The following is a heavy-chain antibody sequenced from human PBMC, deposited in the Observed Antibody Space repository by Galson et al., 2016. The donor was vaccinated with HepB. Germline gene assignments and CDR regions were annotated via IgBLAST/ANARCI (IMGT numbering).Heavy chain of an antibody. CDR3: ATDPIVGVPDYFDY. D-gene: IGHD1-26*01. CDR1: GFTFSNYT. J-gene: IGHJ4*02. Sequence: SLRLSCAVSGFTFSNYTMHWVRQAPGKGLEWVAVTDGTNEYYADSVKGRFTISRDDSKSTLYLQMDRLRAEDTAVYYCATDPIVGVPDYFDYWGQGTLVTVSS. CDR2: TDGTNE. V-gene: IGHV3-30-3*01.